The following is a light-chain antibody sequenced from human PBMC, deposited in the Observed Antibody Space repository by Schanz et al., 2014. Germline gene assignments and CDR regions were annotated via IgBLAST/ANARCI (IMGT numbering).Light chain of an antibody. CDR2: WAS. J-gene: IGKJ4*01. V-gene: IGKV4-1*01. Sequence: DIVMTQSPDSLAVSLGERATINCRSSQSVLYSSNNKNYLAWYQQKPGQPPKLLIYWASTRESGVPDRFSGSGSGTDFTLTISSLQPEDVATYYCQQHETHRSFGGGTKVEI. CDR3: QQHETHRS. CDR1: QSVLYSSNNKNY.